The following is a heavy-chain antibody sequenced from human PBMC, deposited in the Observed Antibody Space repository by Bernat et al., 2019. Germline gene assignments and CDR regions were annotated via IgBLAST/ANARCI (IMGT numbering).Heavy chain of an antibody. D-gene: IGHD3-3*01. CDR3: ARLTLDFWSGYSSDAFDI. CDR2: IYYSGST. Sequence: QVQLQESGPGLVKPSETLSLTCTVSGGSISSYYWSWIRQPPGKGLEWIGYIYYSGSTNYNPSLKSRVTISVDTSKNQFSLKLSSVTAADTAVYYCARLTLDFWSGYSSDAFDIWGQGTMVTVSS. V-gene: IGHV4-59*08. J-gene: IGHJ3*02. CDR1: GGSISSYY.